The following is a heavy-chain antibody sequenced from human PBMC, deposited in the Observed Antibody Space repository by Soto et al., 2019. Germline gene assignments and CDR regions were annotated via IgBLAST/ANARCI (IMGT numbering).Heavy chain of an antibody. CDR1: GGSISSGGYY. Sequence: PSETLSLTCTVSGGSISSGGYYLSWIRQHPGKGLEWIGYIYYSGSTNYNPSLKSRVTISVDTSKNQFSLKLSSVTAADTAVYYCARVGNYYDSSGYYNSGYAFDIWGQGTMVTVSS. CDR3: ARVGNYYDSSGYYNSGYAFDI. V-gene: IGHV4-61*08. D-gene: IGHD3-22*01. J-gene: IGHJ3*02. CDR2: IYYSGST.